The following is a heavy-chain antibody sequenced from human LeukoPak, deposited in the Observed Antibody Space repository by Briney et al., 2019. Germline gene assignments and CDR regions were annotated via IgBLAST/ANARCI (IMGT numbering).Heavy chain of an antibody. V-gene: IGHV4-39*07. Sequence: ASETLSLTCTVSGDSISSRSYYWGWIRQPPGKGLEWIGKIYYGRNYQWNSSLKSRVTISVDTSKNQFSLKLSSVTAADTAVYYCARGRLRSSNDYWGQGTLVTVSS. CDR3: ARGRLRSSNDY. J-gene: IGHJ4*02. D-gene: IGHD4-17*01. CDR1: GDSISSRSYY. CDR2: IYYGRNY.